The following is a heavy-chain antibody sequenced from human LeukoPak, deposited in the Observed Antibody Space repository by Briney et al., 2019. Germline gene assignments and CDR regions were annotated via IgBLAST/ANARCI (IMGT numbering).Heavy chain of an antibody. Sequence: PGGSLRLSCAASGFTFSSYSMNWVRQAPGKGLEWVSSISSSSSYIYYADSVKGRFTISRDNAKNSLYLQMNSLRAEDTAVYYCARETCSSTSCRFFDYWGQGTLVTVSS. D-gene: IGHD2-2*01. V-gene: IGHV3-21*01. J-gene: IGHJ4*02. CDR1: GFTFSSYS. CDR2: ISSSSSYI. CDR3: ARETCSSTSCRFFDY.